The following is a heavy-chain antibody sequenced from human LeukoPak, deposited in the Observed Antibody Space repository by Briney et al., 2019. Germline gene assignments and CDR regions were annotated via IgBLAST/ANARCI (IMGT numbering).Heavy chain of an antibody. D-gene: IGHD1-26*01. Sequence: GGSLRLSCAASGFTFSDHYMDWVRQAPGKGLEWVGRIRNKANSYTTEYAASVKGRFTISRDDSKNSLYLQMSSLKTEDTAVYYCARSRSYYAFDIWGQGTMVTVSS. V-gene: IGHV3-72*01. CDR2: IRNKANSYTT. J-gene: IGHJ3*02. CDR3: ARSRSYYAFDI. CDR1: GFTFSDHY.